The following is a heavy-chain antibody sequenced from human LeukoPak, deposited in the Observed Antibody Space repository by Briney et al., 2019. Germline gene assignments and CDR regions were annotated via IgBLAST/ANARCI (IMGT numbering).Heavy chain of an antibody. CDR2: TYYRSKWYN. V-gene: IGHV6-1*01. J-gene: IGHJ4*02. CDR1: GDSVSSNSAA. Sequence: SQTLSFTCAISGDSVSSNSAAWNWFRQSPSRGLEWLGRTYYRSKWYNDYAVSVKSRITINPDTSKNQFSLQLNSVTPEDTAVYYCARELESRLYCSRTSCYPVSFDYWGQGTLVTVSS. CDR3: ARELESRLYCSRTSCYPVSFDY. D-gene: IGHD2-2*01.